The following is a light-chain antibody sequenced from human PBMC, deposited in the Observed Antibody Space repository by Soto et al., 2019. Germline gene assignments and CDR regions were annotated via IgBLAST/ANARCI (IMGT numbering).Light chain of an antibody. CDR3: SSFAGSNNFPYV. Sequence: QSVLTQPPSASGSPGQSVTISWTGTSSDVGAYDYVSWYQQHPGKAPKLMIYEINKRPSGVPDRFSGSKSGNTASLTVSGLQAEDEADYYCSSFAGSNNFPYVFGTGTKVTVL. CDR2: EIN. CDR1: SSDVGAYDY. V-gene: IGLV2-8*01. J-gene: IGLJ1*01.